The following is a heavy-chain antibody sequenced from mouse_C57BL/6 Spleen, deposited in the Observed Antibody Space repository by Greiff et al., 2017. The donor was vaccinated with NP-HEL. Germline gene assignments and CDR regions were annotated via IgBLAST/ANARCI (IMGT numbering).Heavy chain of an antibody. Sequence: QVQLQQSGAELVRPGTSVKVSCKASGYAFTNYLIEWVKQRPGQGLEWIGVINPGSGGTNYHEKFKGQATLTADKSSSTAYMQLSSLPSEDAAVCFSARYDYEGAMDVWGQGTSVTVSS. CDR3: ARYDYEGAMDV. D-gene: IGHD2-4*01. V-gene: IGHV1-54*01. CDR2: INPGSGGT. CDR1: GYAFTNYL. J-gene: IGHJ4*01.